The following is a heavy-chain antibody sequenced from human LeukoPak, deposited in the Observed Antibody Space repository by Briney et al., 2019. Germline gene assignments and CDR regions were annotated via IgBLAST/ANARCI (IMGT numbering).Heavy chain of an antibody. CDR2: IIDNCDST. Sequence: PGGSLRLSCAASGFTFSSYAMSWVRQAPGKGLEWVSGIIDNCDSTYYANSVRGRFTISRDNSKNTLYLQMNSQRAEDTAVYYCAKLGGQQVYSYYVAVWGKGTTVAVSS. CDR1: GFTFSSYA. V-gene: IGHV3-23*01. CDR3: AKLGGQQVYSYYVAV. J-gene: IGHJ6*03. D-gene: IGHD3-16*01.